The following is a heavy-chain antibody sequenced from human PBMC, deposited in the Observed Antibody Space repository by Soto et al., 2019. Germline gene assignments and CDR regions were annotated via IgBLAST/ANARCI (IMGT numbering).Heavy chain of an antibody. D-gene: IGHD6-13*01. CDR3: ARRQKYCSSSGWFDP. CDR1: GYSFNSYW. CDR2: IYPGDSDT. V-gene: IGHV5-51*01. Sequence: GESLKISCKGSGYSFNSYWIGWVRQMPGKGLEWMGTIYPGDSDTRYSPSFQGQVTISADKSISTAYLQWSSLKASDTAMYYCARRQKYCSSSGWFDPWGQGTLVTVSS. J-gene: IGHJ5*02.